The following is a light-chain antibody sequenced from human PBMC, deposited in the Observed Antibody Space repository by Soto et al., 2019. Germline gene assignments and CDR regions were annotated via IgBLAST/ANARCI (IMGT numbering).Light chain of an antibody. CDR2: EGT. J-gene: IGLJ2*01. Sequence: QSALTQPASVSGSPGQSITISCTGTSSDVGNYNLVSWYQQNPGTAPRLLIYEGTKRPPGVSSRFSGSKSGNTASLTISGLQTEDEADYYCCSYAGTNTVVFGGGTKVTVL. CDR1: SSDVGNYNL. V-gene: IGLV2-23*01. CDR3: CSYAGTNTVV.